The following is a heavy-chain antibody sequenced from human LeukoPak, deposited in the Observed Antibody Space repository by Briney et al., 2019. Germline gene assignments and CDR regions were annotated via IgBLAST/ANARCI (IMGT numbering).Heavy chain of an antibody. D-gene: IGHD1-26*01. CDR3: ARATTRDAFDI. V-gene: IGHV1-69*04. CDR2: IIPILGIA. J-gene: IGHJ3*02. CDR1: GGTFSSYA. Sequence: GASVKVSCKASGGTFSSYAISWVRQAPGQGLEWMGRIIPILGIANYAQKFQGRVTITADKSTSTAYMELSSLRSEGTAVYYCARATTRDAFDIWGQGTMVTVSS.